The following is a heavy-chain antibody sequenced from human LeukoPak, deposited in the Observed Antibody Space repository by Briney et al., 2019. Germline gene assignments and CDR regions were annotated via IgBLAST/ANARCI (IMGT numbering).Heavy chain of an antibody. CDR1: GGSFSGYY. Sequence: PSETLSLTCAVYGGSFSGYYWSWIRHPPGKGLEWIGEINHSGSTNYNPSLKSRVTISVDTSKNQFSLKLSSVTAADTAVYYCARVGYYYGSGEANWFDPWGQGTLVTVSS. D-gene: IGHD3-10*01. V-gene: IGHV4-34*01. CDR3: ARVGYYYGSGEANWFDP. CDR2: INHSGST. J-gene: IGHJ5*02.